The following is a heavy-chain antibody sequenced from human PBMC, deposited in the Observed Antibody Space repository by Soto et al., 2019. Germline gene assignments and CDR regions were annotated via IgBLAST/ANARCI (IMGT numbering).Heavy chain of an antibody. Sequence: QVQLVQSGAEVKKPGASVKVSCKASGYTFTSYYMHWVRQAPGQGLEWMGIINPGGGSTSYAQMFQGRVTKTRDTSTSTVYMELSSLRSEHTAVYYCASSSPGSRTLMDIWGQGTMFTVSS. V-gene: IGHV1-46*03. CDR1: GYTFTSYY. J-gene: IGHJ3*02. CDR3: ASSSPGSRTLMDI. CDR2: INPGGGST. D-gene: IGHD6-13*01.